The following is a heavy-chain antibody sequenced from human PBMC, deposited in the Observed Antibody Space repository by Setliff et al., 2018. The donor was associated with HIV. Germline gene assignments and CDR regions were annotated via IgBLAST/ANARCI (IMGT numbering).Heavy chain of an antibody. V-gene: IGHV3-15*01. Sequence: GGSLRLSCAASEFTFINAWMSWVRQAQGKGLEWVGRIKTKTEGGTTDYAAPVKGRFTISRDDSKNTLYLQMNSLKTEDTAVYYCTTDHSSSAGPYWGQGTLVTVSS. D-gene: IGHD6-6*01. CDR2: IKTKTEGGTT. CDR3: TTDHSSSAGPY. CDR1: EFTFINAW. J-gene: IGHJ4*02.